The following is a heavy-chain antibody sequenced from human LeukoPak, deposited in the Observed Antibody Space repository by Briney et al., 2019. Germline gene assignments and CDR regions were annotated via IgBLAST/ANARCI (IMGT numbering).Heavy chain of an antibody. J-gene: IGHJ4*02. CDR1: GFTFDDYG. D-gene: IGHD6-13*01. Sequence: PGGSLRLSCAASGFTFDDYGMHWVRQAPGKGLEWVAFIRYDGSNKYYADSVKGRFTISRDNSKNTLYLQMNSLRAEDTAVYYCAKDWSPASGRGGYFDYWGQGTLVTVSS. V-gene: IGHV3-30*02. CDR3: AKDWSPASGRGGYFDY. CDR2: IRYDGSNK.